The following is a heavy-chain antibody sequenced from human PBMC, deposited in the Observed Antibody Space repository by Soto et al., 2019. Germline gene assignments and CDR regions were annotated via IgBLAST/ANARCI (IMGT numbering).Heavy chain of an antibody. CDR1: GFTFSSYA. V-gene: IGHV3-23*01. D-gene: IGHD2-15*01. J-gene: IGHJ6*03. Sequence: GGSLRLSCAASGFTFSSYAMSWVRQAPGKGLEWVSAISGSGGSTYYADSVKGRFTISRDNSKNTLYLQMNSLRAEDTAVYYCRSDDIVVVVAATPVGSYYYYMDVWGKGTTVTVSS. CDR3: RSDDIVVVVAATPVGSYYYYMDV. CDR2: ISGSGGST.